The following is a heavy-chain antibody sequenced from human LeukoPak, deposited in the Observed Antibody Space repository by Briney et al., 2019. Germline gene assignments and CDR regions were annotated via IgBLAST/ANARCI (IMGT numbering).Heavy chain of an antibody. D-gene: IGHD4-11*01. CDR2: INPSGGST. V-gene: IGHV1-46*01. J-gene: IGHJ4*02. CDR1: GYTFTSYY. CDR3: AKSPPTTVTTGPFDY. Sequence: ASVKVSCKASGYTFTSYYMHWVRQAPGQGLEWVGIINPSGGSTSYAQKFQGRVTMTRDTSTSTVYMELSSLRSEDTAVYYCAKSPPTTVTTGPFDYWGQGTLVTVSS.